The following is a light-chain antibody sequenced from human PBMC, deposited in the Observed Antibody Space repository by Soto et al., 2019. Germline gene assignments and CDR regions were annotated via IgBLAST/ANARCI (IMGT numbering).Light chain of an antibody. J-gene: IGKJ4*01. CDR1: QSISSN. V-gene: IGKV3-15*01. CDR3: QQYNNWPRAT. Sequence: ETLMTQSPATLSLSPGERATLSCRASQSISSNLAWYQQKPGQAPRLLMFRTSSRATGFPARFSGSGSGTEFNLTISSLQSEDFGVYYCQQYNNWPRATFGGGTKVDIK. CDR2: RTS.